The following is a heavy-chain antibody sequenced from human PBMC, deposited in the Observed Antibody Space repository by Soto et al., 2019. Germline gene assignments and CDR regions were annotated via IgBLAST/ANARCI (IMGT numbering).Heavy chain of an antibody. CDR2: ISGSGGST. CDR1: GFTFSRYA. V-gene: IGHV3-23*01. D-gene: IGHD3-16*02. J-gene: IGHJ5*02. Sequence: GRPLRFSSAVSGFTFSRYAMSWVRQAPGKGLEWVSAISGSGGSTYYADSVKGRFTISRDNSKNTLYLQMNSLRAEDTAVYYCAKDRYSARPGWFDPWGQGTLVTVSS. CDR3: AKDRYSARPGWFDP.